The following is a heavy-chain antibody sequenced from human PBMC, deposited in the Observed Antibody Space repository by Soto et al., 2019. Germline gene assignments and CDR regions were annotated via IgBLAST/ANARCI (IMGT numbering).Heavy chain of an antibody. D-gene: IGHD3-9*01. V-gene: IGHV1-18*01. CDR1: GYTFTSYG. CDR3: ARVPRYDILTGSALGFDP. Sequence: GASVKVSCKASGYTFTSYGISWVRQAPGQGLEWMGWISAYNGNTNYAQKLQGRVTMTTDTSTSTAYMELRSLRSDDTAVYYCARVPRYDILTGSALGFDPWGQGTLVTVSS. CDR2: ISAYNGNT. J-gene: IGHJ5*02.